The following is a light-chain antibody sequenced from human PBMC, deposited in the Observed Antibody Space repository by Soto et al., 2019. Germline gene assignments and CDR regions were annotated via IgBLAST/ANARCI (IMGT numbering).Light chain of an antibody. CDR3: QQRSNWQGAT. CDR2: DAS. J-gene: IGKJ4*01. V-gene: IGKV3-11*01. CDR1: QSVSSY. Sequence: EIVLTQSPATLSLSPGERATLSCRASQSVSSYLAWYQQKPGQAPRLLIYDASNRATGIPARFSGSGSGTDFTLPISSPEPEDFAVYYCQQRSNWQGATFGGGTKVDIK.